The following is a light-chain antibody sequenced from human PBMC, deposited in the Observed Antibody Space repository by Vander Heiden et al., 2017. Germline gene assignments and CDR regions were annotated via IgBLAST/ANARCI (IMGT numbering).Light chain of an antibody. CDR1: QSVSSY. Sequence: EIVVTQFPATLSLSPGERATLSCRASQSVSSYLTWYQQKPGQAPRLLIYDASKRATGIPARFSGSGSGTDFTLTISSLEPEDLAVYYCQQRRIWPLTFGGGTKVGIK. V-gene: IGKV3-11*01. CDR2: DAS. J-gene: IGKJ4*01. CDR3: QQRRIWPLT.